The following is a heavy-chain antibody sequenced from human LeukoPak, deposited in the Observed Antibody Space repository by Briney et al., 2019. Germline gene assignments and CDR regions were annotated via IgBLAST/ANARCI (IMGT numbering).Heavy chain of an antibody. CDR2: IRSRANSYVT. J-gene: IGHJ6*02. D-gene: IGHD2-15*01. V-gene: IGHV3-73*01. CDR1: GFSFSGSA. Sequence: PGGSLRLSCAASGFSFSGSAMHWVRQASGKGLEWVGRIRSRANSYVTAYAESVKGRFSISRDDSVNTAFLQMSSLKTEDSAVYYCSRQSDRYCSGANCDVDYFYGLDVWGQGTTVTVSS. CDR3: SRQSDRYCSGANCDVDYFYGLDV.